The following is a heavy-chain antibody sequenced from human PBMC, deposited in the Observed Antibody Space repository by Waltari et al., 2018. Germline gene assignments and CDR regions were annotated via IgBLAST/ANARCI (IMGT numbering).Heavy chain of an antibody. J-gene: IGHJ6*03. D-gene: IGHD2-21*01. CDR1: GGPISSNPYY. Sequence: QLQLQESGPRLVKPSETLSLSCTVSGGPISSNPYYWVWIRQPPGKGLEWIGSIYYSGSTYYNPSLKGRVHIAVDTAKNQVSLKLTSVSAPDTAVYYCARDVDMSFYYYMDVWGKGTTVTIFS. CDR3: ARDVDMSFYYYMDV. CDR2: IYYSGST. V-gene: IGHV4-39*07.